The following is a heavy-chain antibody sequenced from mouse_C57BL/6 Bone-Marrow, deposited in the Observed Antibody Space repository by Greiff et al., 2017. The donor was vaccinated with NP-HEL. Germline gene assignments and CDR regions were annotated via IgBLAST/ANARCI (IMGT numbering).Heavy chain of an antibody. Sequence: VQLQQPGAELARPGASVKMSCKASGYTFTSYTMHWVKQRPGQGLEWIGYINPSSGYTKYNQKFMDKATFTADKSSSTAYMQLSSLTSEDSAVYYCARDAPLALLPFAYWGQGTLVTVSA. V-gene: IGHV1-4*01. CDR1: GYTFTSYT. D-gene: IGHD2-3*01. J-gene: IGHJ3*01. CDR3: ARDAPLALLPFAY. CDR2: INPSSGYT.